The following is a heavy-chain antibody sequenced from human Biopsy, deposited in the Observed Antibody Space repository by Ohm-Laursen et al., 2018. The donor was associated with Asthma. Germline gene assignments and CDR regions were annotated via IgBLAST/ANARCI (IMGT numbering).Heavy chain of an antibody. J-gene: IGHJ6*02. CDR2: IMTVFGTT. CDR1: GGTFSNFA. D-gene: IGHD6-19*01. V-gene: IGHV1-69*13. CDR3: ARCQVGYSSGWSLLLKKIYYSGMDV. Sequence: ASVTVSCKVPGGTFSNFAISWVRQAPGQGLEWLGGIMTVFGTTNYAQKFQGRVTITADESTSTAYMEATSLRSEDTAIYYCARCQVGYSSGWSLLLKKIYYSGMDVWGQGTAVTVSS.